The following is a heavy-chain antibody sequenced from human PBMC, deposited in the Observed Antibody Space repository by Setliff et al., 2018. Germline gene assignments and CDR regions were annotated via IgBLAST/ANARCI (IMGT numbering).Heavy chain of an antibody. D-gene: IGHD3-3*01. Sequence: SETLSLTCTVSGGSISSSSYYWGWSRQPPGKGLEWIGSIYYSGSTDYNPSLKSRVTISVDTSKNPFSLKLSSVTAADTAVYYCARVRVVYYYYGMDVWGQGTTVTVSS. CDR3: ARVRVVYYYYGMDV. CDR2: IYYSGST. V-gene: IGHV4-39*01. J-gene: IGHJ6*02. CDR1: GGSISSSSYY.